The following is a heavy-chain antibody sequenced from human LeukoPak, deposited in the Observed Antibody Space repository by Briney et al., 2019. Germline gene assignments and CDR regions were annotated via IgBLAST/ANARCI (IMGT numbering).Heavy chain of an antibody. Sequence: PSETLSLTCAASGYSISSGYYCGWIRQPPGKGLGGVGRIYHSGGTYYNASLKSRVTISGDNAKNSFSLQLSCLTAEDTAVYYCATTANGSGPSDYWGQGTLVSVSS. CDR1: GYSISSGYY. CDR2: IYHSGGT. J-gene: IGHJ4*02. V-gene: IGHV4-38-2*01. D-gene: IGHD4/OR15-4a*01. CDR3: ATTANGSGPSDY.